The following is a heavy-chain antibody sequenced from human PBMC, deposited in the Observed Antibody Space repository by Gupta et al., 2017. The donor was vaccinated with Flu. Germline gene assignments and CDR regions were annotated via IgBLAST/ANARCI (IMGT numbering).Heavy chain of an antibody. CDR3: TTAGADYYDSSGYYLSYYFDY. J-gene: IGHJ4*02. Sequence: VGRIKSKTDGGTTDYAAPVKGRFTISRDDSKNTLYLQMNSLKTEDTAVYYCTTAGADYYDSSGYYLSYYFDYWGQGTLVTVSS. D-gene: IGHD3-22*01. CDR2: IKSKTDGGTT. V-gene: IGHV3-15*01.